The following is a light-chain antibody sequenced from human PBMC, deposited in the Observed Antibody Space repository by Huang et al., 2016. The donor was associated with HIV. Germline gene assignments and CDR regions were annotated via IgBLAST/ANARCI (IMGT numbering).Light chain of an antibody. Sequence: MVMTQSPDTLSVSPGERATLSCRASQSVAYNLAWYQQKAGQAPRLIIYGTSTRATGIPGRFSGRGSGTEFTLTISSLQSDDFGVYYCQQYDKWPPVTFGQGTKVEI. CDR2: GTS. J-gene: IGKJ1*01. CDR3: QQYDKWPPVT. CDR1: QSVAYN. V-gene: IGKV3-15*01.